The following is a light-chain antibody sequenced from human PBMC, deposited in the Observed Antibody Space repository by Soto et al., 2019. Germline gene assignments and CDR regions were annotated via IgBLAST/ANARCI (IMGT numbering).Light chain of an antibody. J-gene: IGKJ3*01. CDR3: QQLNSYPSIT. CDR2: GAS. V-gene: IGKV1-9*01. CDR1: QGVRSY. Sequence: IQLTQSPSSLSASVGDRVTITCRASQGVRSYLAWYQQKPGQAPKLLIYGASTLQSGVPSRFSGSGSGTDFTLTISNLQREDFATYYCQQLNSYPSITFGPGTTVDVK.